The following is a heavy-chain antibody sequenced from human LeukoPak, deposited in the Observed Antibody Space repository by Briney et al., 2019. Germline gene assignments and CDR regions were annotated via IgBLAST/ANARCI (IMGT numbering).Heavy chain of an antibody. D-gene: IGHD6-19*01. Sequence: KSGGSLRLSCAASGFTFSSHTMNWVRQAPGKGLEWVSSISSSSSYTYYADSVKGRFTISRDNAKNSLYLQMNSLRVDDTAVYYCARGGSEQWPVLFPLDCWGQGTLVTVSS. J-gene: IGHJ4*02. CDR1: GFTFSSHT. V-gene: IGHV3-21*01. CDR3: ARGGSEQWPVLFPLDC. CDR2: ISSSSSYT.